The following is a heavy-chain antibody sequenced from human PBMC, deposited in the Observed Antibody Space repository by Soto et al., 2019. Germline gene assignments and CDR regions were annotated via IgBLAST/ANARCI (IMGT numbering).Heavy chain of an antibody. CDR1: GDSFGKSA. D-gene: IGHD3-3*01. Sequence: SVKVSCKASGDSFGKSAINWVRQTPGQGLEWLGGFIPVYRTLNYAQKFQGRVTITADESAGTAYMTLSSLASDDTAVYYCATGVIWIGYFTVDSWGQGTRVTASS. CDR3: ATGVIWIGYFTVDS. V-gene: IGHV1-69*13. J-gene: IGHJ4*02. CDR2: FIPVYRTL.